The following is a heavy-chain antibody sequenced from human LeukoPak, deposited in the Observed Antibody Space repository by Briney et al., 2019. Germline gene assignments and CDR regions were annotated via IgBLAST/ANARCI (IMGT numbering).Heavy chain of an antibody. V-gene: IGHV3-33*01. D-gene: IGHD2-2*01. Sequence: GRSLRLSCEAAGFAFSSYSMHWVRQAPGKGLEWVAAIWPDGSNKYYANSVKGRFTISRDNAKNSLYLQMNSLRAEDTAVYYCAREALVVPAATDYWGQGTLVTVSS. CDR1: GFAFSSYS. CDR2: IWPDGSNK. J-gene: IGHJ4*02. CDR3: AREALVVPAATDY.